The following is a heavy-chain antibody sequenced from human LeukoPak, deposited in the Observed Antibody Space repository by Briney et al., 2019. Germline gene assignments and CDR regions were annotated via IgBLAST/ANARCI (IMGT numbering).Heavy chain of an antibody. D-gene: IGHD5-12*01. CDR1: GYTFTGYY. V-gene: IGHV1-2*02. CDR2: INPNSGGT. J-gene: IGHJ4*02. Sequence: RASVKVSCKASGYTFTGYYMHWVRQAPGQGLEWMGWINPNSGGTNYAQEFQGRLTLTRDTSISTAYMEVSRLKSDDTAVYYCARTNGGYEYNWGQGTRVIVSS. CDR3: ARTNGGYEYN.